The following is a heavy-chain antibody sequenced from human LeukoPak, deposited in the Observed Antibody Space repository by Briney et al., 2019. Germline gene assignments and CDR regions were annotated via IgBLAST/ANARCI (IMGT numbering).Heavy chain of an antibody. Sequence: SETLSLTCAVSGGSISSGGYSWSWIRQPPGKGLEWIGYIYYSGSTYYNPSLKSRATISVDTSENQFSLKLSSVTAAVTAVYYCARDGRYYYAFDIWGQGTMVTVSS. CDR2: IYYSGST. CDR3: ARDGRYYYAFDI. CDR1: GGSISSGGYS. D-gene: IGHD1-26*01. V-gene: IGHV4-30-4*07. J-gene: IGHJ3*02.